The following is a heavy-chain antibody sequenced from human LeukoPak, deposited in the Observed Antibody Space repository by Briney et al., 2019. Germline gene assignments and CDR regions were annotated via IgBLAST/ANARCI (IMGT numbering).Heavy chain of an antibody. D-gene: IGHD2-8*02. J-gene: IGHJ5*02. CDR3: AKDVWWSVS. CDR1: GFIVSSNY. CDR2: IYSGGST. Sequence: GGSLRLSCAASGFIVSSNYTSWVRQAPGKGLEWVSGIYSGGSTYYADSVKGRFTISRDNSKNTLYLQMNSLRAEDTAIYYCAKDVWWSVSWGQGTLVTVSS. V-gene: IGHV3-53*01.